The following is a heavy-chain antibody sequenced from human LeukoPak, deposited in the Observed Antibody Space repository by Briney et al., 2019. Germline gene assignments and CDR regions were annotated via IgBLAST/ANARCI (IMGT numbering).Heavy chain of an antibody. J-gene: IGHJ4*02. CDR1: GGSVSSGSYY. V-gene: IGHV4-61*01. CDR3: ARDDGYDTPY. Sequence: PSETLSLTCTVSGGSVSSGSYYWSWIRQPPGKGLEWIGYIYYSGSTNYNPSLKSRVTISVDTSKNQFSLKLSSVTAADTAVYYCARDDGYDTPYWGQGTLVTVSS. D-gene: IGHD3-9*01. CDR2: IYYSGST.